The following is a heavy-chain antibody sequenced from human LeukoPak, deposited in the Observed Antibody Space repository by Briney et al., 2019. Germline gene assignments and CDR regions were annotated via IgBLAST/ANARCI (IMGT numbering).Heavy chain of an antibody. V-gene: IGHV3-23*01. CDR2: ISGSGGGT. CDR1: GFTVSNTY. Sequence: GGSLRLSCAASGFTVSNTYMSWVRQAPGKGLEWVSAISGSGGGTYYADSVKGRFTISRDNSKNTLYLQMNSLRAEDTAVYYCAGAPFGELLYYFDYWGQGTLVTVSS. CDR3: AGAPFGELLYYFDY. D-gene: IGHD1-26*01. J-gene: IGHJ4*02.